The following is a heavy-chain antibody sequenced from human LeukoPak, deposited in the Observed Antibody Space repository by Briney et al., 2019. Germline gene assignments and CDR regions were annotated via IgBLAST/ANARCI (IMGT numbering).Heavy chain of an antibody. CDR2: INPSGGST. J-gene: IGHJ4*02. Sequence: ASVKVSCKPSGYTFTSYYMHWVRQAPGQGLEWMGIINPSGGSTSYAQKFQGRVTMTRDTSTSTVYMGLSSLRSEDTAVYYCARANYDFWSGYPPAGAYWGQGTLVTVSS. V-gene: IGHV1-46*01. CDR1: GYTFTSYY. D-gene: IGHD3-3*01. CDR3: ARANYDFWSGYPPAGAY.